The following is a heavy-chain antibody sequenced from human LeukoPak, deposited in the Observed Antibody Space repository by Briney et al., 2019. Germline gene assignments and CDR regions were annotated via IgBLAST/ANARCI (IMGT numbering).Heavy chain of an antibody. CDR2: IYYSGST. D-gene: IGHD3-3*01. CDR1: GGSISSYY. CDR3: ARGNEWPQYYYYYYYMDV. J-gene: IGHJ6*03. V-gene: IGHV4-59*01. Sequence: SETLSLTCTVSGGSISSYYWSWIRQPPGKGLEWIGYIYYSGSTNYNPSLKSRVTISVDTSKNQFSLKLSSVTAADTAVYYCARGNEWPQYYYYYYYMDVWGKGTTVTIFS.